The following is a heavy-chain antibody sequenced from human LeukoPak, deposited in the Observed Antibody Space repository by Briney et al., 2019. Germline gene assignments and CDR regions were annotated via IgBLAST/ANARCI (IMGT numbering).Heavy chain of an antibody. V-gene: IGHV3-11*04. CDR3: ARFSSSSGGFDY. Sequence: GGSLRLSCAASGFTFSDYYMSWIRQAPGEGLEWVSYISSSGSTIYYAGSVKGRFTIPRDNAKNSLHLQMNSLRAEDTAVYYCARFSSSSGGFDYWGQGTLVTVPS. J-gene: IGHJ4*02. CDR2: ISSSGSTI. D-gene: IGHD6-6*01. CDR1: GFTFSDYY.